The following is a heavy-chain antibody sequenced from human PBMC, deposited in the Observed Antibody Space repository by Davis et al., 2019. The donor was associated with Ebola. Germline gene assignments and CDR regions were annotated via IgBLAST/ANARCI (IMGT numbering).Heavy chain of an antibody. CDR2: INPSGGRT. V-gene: IGHV1-46*01. Sequence: ASVKVSCKASGYTFSSYYIHWVRQAPGQGLEWMGIINPSGGRTTFAPKFQGRVTMTRDTSTSTVYMELSSLRSEDTAVYYCAREPIFGVVIRIDYWGQGTLVTVSS. CDR1: GYTFSSYY. CDR3: AREPIFGVVIRIDY. D-gene: IGHD3-3*01. J-gene: IGHJ4*02.